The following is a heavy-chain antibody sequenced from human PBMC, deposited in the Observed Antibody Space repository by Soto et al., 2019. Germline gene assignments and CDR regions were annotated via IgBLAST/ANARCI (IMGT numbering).Heavy chain of an antibody. V-gene: IGHV4-30-4*01. CDR3: ARMSYYYDKWYFDL. CDR1: GGSINNDDFY. CDR2: VSYSGSS. D-gene: IGHD3-22*01. J-gene: IGHJ2*01. Sequence: QLQESGPGLVKPSQTLSLTCSVSGGSINNDDFYWSWLRQTPGKGLQWIGYVSYSGSSDCIPSLKSRLSMSIDKSKNQFPLKLSSVTAADTAIYYCARMSYYYDKWYFDLWGRGTLVTVSS.